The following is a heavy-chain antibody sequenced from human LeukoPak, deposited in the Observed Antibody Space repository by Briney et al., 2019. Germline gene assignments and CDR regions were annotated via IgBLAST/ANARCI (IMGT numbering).Heavy chain of an antibody. CDR1: GGSISSGDYY. CDR2: IYYSGST. J-gene: IGHJ4*02. D-gene: IGHD3-10*01. V-gene: IGHV4-30-4*01. Sequence: SETLSLTCTLSGGSISSGDYYWSWIRQPPGKGLEWIGYIYYSGSTYYNPSLKSRVTISVDTSKNQFSLKLSSVTAADTAVYYCAREFVGFGALDYWGQGTLVTVSS. CDR3: AREFVGFGALDY.